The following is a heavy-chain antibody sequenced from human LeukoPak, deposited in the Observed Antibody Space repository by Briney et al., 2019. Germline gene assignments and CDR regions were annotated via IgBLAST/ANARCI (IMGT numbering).Heavy chain of an antibody. CDR3: ARGQAGSYYDAFDI. J-gene: IGHJ3*02. CDR2: INAGNGNT. V-gene: IGHV1-3*03. Sequence: ASVKVSCKASGYTFTSYDINWVRQATGQGLEWMGWINAGNGNTKYSQEFQGRVTITRDTSASTAYMELSSLRSEDMAVYYCARGQAGSYYDAFDIWGQGTMVTVSS. CDR1: GYTFTSYD. D-gene: IGHD1-26*01.